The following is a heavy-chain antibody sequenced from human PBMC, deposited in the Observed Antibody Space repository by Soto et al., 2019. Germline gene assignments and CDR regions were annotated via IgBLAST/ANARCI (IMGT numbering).Heavy chain of an antibody. CDR3: ARGSSSYYDYGMDV. CDR1: GDSISRGGYS. CDR2: IYDSGST. J-gene: IGHJ6*02. Sequence: QLQLQESGSGLVRPSQTLSLTCAVSGDSISRGGYSWTWIRQPPGKALEWIGNIYDSGSTSYTPSLKSRVTMSVDLSKNQFSLKLTSVTAADTAVYFCARGSSSYYDYGMDVWGQGTTVTVSS. V-gene: IGHV4-30-2*01. D-gene: IGHD2-2*01.